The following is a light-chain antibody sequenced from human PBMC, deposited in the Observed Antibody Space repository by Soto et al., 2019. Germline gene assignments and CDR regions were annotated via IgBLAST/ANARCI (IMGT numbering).Light chain of an antibody. CDR1: SSDVGAYNY. CDR2: DVS. V-gene: IGLV2-11*01. J-gene: IGLJ1*01. CDR3: CSYAGSYTYV. Sequence: QPVLTQPRSVSGSPGQSVTISCTGTSSDVGAYNYVSWYQQHPGKAPKLMIYDVSKRPSGVPDRFSGSKSGNTASLTISGLQAEDEADYYCCSYAGSYTYVFGTGTKLTVL.